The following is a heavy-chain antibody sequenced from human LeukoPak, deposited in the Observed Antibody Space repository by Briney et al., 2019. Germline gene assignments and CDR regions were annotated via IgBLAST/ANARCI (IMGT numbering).Heavy chain of an antibody. CDR3: AKEDWRAAAGPSIDY. V-gene: IGHV3-30*18. CDR2: ISYDGSNK. CDR1: GFTFSSYG. J-gene: IGHJ4*02. D-gene: IGHD6-13*01. Sequence: GRSLRLSCAASGFTFSSYGMHWVRQAPGKGLEWVAVISYDGSNKYYADSVKGRFTISRDNSKNTLYLQVNSLRAEDTAVYYCAKEDWRAAAGPSIDYWGQGTLVTVSS.